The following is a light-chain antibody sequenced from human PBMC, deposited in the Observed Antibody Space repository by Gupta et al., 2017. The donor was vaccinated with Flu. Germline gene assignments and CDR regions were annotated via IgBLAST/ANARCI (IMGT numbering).Light chain of an antibody. J-gene: IGKJ4*01. CDR3: EQEGSSLIA. CDR1: QSVSSRY. CDR2: GAP. Sequence: DILWTRCPFTLCLSPGERATLSCRARQSVSSRYLAWYQQKPGQSPRLLIFGAPSRATGFPHRLSGSGSWTDFTVSVSSRETEDYAVYNCEQEGSSLIAFGRRTKVETK. V-gene: IGKV3-20*01.